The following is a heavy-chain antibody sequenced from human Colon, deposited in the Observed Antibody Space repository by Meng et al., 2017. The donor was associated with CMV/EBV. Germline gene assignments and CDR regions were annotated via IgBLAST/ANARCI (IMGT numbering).Heavy chain of an antibody. V-gene: IGHV1-2*02. CDR1: GYTFSDYH. J-gene: IGHJ4*02. D-gene: IGHD1-26*01. Sequence: QVPLVKSGAAVKKPGASVKVSCQTSGYTFSDYHIHWVRQAPGQGLEWMGWINSNSGATDYAQKFQGRFTMTRDTSITTVYMELSSLRSDDTAVYYCARDPSGSRVPFDYWGQGSLVTVSS. CDR3: ARDPSGSRVPFDY. CDR2: INSNSGAT.